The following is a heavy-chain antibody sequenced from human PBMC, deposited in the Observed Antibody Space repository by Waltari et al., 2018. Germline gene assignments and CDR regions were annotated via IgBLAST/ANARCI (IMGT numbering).Heavy chain of an antibody. J-gene: IGHJ4*02. CDR2: INHSGST. CDR3: ARGPTGDIVVVPAARGGFDY. CDR1: GGSFSGYY. Sequence: QVQLQQWGAGLLKPSETLSLTCAVYGGSFSGYYWSWIRQPPGKGLEWIGEINHSGSTNYNPSLKSRVTISVDTSKNKFSLKLSSVTAADTAVYYCARGPTGDIVVVPAARGGFDYWGQGTLVTVSS. D-gene: IGHD2-2*01. V-gene: IGHV4-34*01.